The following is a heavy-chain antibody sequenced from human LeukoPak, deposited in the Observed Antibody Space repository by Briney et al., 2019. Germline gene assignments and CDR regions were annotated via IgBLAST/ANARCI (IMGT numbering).Heavy chain of an antibody. Sequence: ASVKVSCKASGYTFIGYYMHWMRQAPGQGLEWMGRINPNNGDTNYAQKFQGRVTMTRDTSISTAYMELSSLRSEDTAVYYCARGDFYYYYGMDVWGQGTTVTVSS. D-gene: IGHD3-3*01. V-gene: IGHV1-2*06. CDR1: GYTFIGYY. J-gene: IGHJ6*02. CDR2: INPNNGDT. CDR3: ARGDFYYYYGMDV.